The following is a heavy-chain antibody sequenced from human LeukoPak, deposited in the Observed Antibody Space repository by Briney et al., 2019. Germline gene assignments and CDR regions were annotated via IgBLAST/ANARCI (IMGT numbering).Heavy chain of an antibody. V-gene: IGHV4-4*07. CDR2: ISGSGTI. CDR3: ARDSGTTGEVKFDP. Sequence: LETLSLTCTVSGGSIHSYWGWIRQPAGKGLEWIGRISGSGTITYNLALQSRLTISIDTSKNQFSLKLMSVTAADTAVYYCARDSGTTGEVKFDPWGQGTLVTVSS. J-gene: IGHJ5*02. D-gene: IGHD3-10*01. CDR1: GGSIHSY.